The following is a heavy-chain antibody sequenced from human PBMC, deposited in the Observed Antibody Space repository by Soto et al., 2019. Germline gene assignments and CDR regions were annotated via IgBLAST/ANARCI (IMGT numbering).Heavy chain of an antibody. J-gene: IGHJ6*02. CDR2: IYHSGST. CDR1: GGSISSSNW. CDR3: ARDNIYYYYGMDV. V-gene: IGHV4-4*02. Sequence: SETLSLTCAVSGGSISSSNWWSWVRQPPGKGLEWIGEIYHSGSTNYNPSLKSRVTISVDKSKNQFSLKLSSVTAADTAVYYCARDNIYYYYGMDVWGQGTTVTVSS.